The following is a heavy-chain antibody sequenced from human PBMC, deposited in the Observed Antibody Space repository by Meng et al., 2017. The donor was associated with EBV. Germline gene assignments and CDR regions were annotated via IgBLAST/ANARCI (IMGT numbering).Heavy chain of an antibody. CDR1: GFPPSTSGGS. V-gene: IGHV2-5*02. D-gene: IGHD6-13*01. CDR2: IYWDDDK. CDR3: AHRRDEYSSSWYGWFDP. Sequence: LKEFWPTLVNPTHTPTRTCTFSGFPPSTSGGSVGCIRKPPGKALEWLALIYWDDDKRYSPSLKSRLTITKDTSKNQVVLTMTNMDPVDTATYYCAHRRDEYSSSWYGWFDPWGQGTLVTVSS. J-gene: IGHJ5*02.